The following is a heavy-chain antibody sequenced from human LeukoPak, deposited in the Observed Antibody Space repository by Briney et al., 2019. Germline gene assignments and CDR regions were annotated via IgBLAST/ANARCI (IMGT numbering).Heavy chain of an antibody. J-gene: IGHJ6*02. CDR1: GYTFTSYY. V-gene: IGHV1-46*01. CDR2: INPSGGST. D-gene: IGHD3-10*01. CDR3: ARDRTRGITMVRGVIITGSYYYGMDV. Sequence: ASVKVSCKASGYTFTSYYMHWVRQAPGQGLEWMGIINPSGGSTSYAQKFQGRVTMTRDTSTSTVYMELSSLRSEDTAVYYCARDRTRGITMVRGVIITGSYYYGMDVWGQGTTVTVSS.